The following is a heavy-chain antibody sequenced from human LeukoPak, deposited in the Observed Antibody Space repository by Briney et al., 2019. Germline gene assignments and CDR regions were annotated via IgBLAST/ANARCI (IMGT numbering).Heavy chain of an antibody. CDR1: GFTFSNYW. CDR3: VRDGGVSGYDLLDY. CDR2: INQDGSKE. D-gene: IGHD5-12*01. V-gene: IGHV3-7*01. Sequence: GGSLRLSCAASGFTFSNYWLTWVRQAPGKGLEWVANINQDGSKEYYMDSVKARFTISRDKAKNSLSLQMNSLRAEDTAVYYCVRDGGVSGYDLLDYWGQGTLVTVSS. J-gene: IGHJ4*02.